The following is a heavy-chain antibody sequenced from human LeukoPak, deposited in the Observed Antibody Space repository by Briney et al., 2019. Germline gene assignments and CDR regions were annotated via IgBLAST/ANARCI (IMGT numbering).Heavy chain of an antibody. CDR2: IYYSGST. CDR1: GGSISSHY. D-gene: IGHD3-3*01. Sequence: SETLSPTCTVSGGSISSHYWSWIRQPPGKGLEWIGYIYYSGSTNYNPSLKSRVTISVDTSKNQFSLKLSFVTAADTAVYYCARRMTIFGNYYYMDVWGEGTTVTVSS. CDR3: ARRMTIFGNYYYMDV. J-gene: IGHJ6*03. V-gene: IGHV4-59*11.